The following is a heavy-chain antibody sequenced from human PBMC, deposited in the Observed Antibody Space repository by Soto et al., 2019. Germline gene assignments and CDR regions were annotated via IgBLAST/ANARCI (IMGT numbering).Heavy chain of an antibody. V-gene: IGHV1-69*13. D-gene: IGHD2-21*02. CDR1: GGTFSSYA. CDR3: ARARGYGGNSYYHYGMDV. CDR2: IIPIFGTA. Sequence: GASVKVSCKASGGTFSSYAISCVRQAPGQGLEWMGGIIPIFGTANYAQKFQGRVTITADESTSTAYMELSSLRSEDTAVYYCARARGYGGNSYYHYGMDVWGQGTTVTVSS. J-gene: IGHJ6*02.